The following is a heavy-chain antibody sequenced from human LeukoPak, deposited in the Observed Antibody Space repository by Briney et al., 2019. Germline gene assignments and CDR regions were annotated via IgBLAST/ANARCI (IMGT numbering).Heavy chain of an antibody. CDR3: ATEAPDYYDSSGYYYSG. D-gene: IGHD3-22*01. CDR2: ISGSGGST. J-gene: IGHJ4*02. V-gene: IGHV3-23*01. Sequence: GGSLRLSCAAAGFTFSSYAMSWVRQAPGKGLEWVSAISGSGGSTYCADSVKGRFTISRDNSKNTLYLQMNSLRAEDTAVYYCATEAPDYYDSSGYYYSGWGQGTLVTVSS. CDR1: GFTFSSYA.